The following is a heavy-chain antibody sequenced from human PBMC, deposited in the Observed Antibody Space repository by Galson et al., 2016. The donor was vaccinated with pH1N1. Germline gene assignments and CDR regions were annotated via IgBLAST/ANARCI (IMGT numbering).Heavy chain of an antibody. Sequence: SVKVSCKASGGTFGSYGINWVQQAPGQGLEWMGGIIPILNTAKYAQNFQGRVTITADKSTTTAYMELSSLRSEDTAVYFCAREDYYDTDLSDWYFDLWGRGTLLTVSS. CDR3: AREDYYDTDLSDWYFDL. CDR1: GGTFGSYG. J-gene: IGHJ2*01. D-gene: IGHD3-22*01. CDR2: IIPILNTA. V-gene: IGHV1-69*06.